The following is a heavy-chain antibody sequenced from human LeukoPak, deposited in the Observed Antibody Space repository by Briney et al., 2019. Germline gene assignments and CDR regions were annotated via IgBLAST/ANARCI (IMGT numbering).Heavy chain of an antibody. CDR2: IKSKTNGGTT. V-gene: IGHV3-15*01. D-gene: IGHD1-26*01. J-gene: IGHJ4*02. CDR3: TWVGARYYFDY. CDR1: GFTFNHAW. Sequence: GGSLRLSCAAPGFTFNHAWMSWVRQAPGKGLEWVGRIKSKTNGGTTDYAAPVKGRFTISRDDSKNTLYLQMSSLKTEDTAVYYCTWVGARYYFDYWGQGTLVTVSS.